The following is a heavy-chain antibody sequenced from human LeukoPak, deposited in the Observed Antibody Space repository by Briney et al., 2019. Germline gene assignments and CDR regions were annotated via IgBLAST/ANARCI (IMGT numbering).Heavy chain of an antibody. V-gene: IGHV1-2*02. CDR3: ARVRNLAAAGANFDY. J-gene: IGHJ4*02. Sequence: GASVKVSCKASGYTFTGYYMHWVRQAPGQGLEWMGWINPNSGGTNYAQKFQGRVTMTRDTSISTAYMELSRLRSDDTAVYYCARVRNLAAAGANFDYWGQGTLVTVSS. CDR2: INPNSGGT. CDR1: GYTFTGYY. D-gene: IGHD6-13*01.